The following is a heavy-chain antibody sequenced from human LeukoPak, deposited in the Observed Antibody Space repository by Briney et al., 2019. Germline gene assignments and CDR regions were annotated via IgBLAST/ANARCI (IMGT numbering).Heavy chain of an antibody. CDR3: ASALRGYCSSTSCYLIDY. CDR2: INPNSGDT. V-gene: IGHV1-2*02. D-gene: IGHD2-2*01. Sequence: ASVKVSCKASGYTFTGYYMHWVRQAPGQGLEWMGWINPNSGDTNYAQNFLGRVTMTRDTSISTAYMELSRRTSDDTAMYYCASALRGYCSSTSCYLIDYWGQGSLVTVSS. J-gene: IGHJ4*02. CDR1: GYTFTGYY.